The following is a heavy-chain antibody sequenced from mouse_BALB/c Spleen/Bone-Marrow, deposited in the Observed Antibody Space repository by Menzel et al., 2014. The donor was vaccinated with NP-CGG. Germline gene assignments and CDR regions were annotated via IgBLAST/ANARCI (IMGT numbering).Heavy chain of an antibody. Sequence: EQLQQSGAGLVKPGASVKLSCKASGYTFTEYIIHWVKQRSGQGLEWIGWFYPGSGSIKYNEKFKDKATLTADKSSSTVYMELSRLTSEDSAVYFCARHEGGEMGFDYWGQGTPLTVSS. CDR1: GYTFTEYI. V-gene: IGHV1-62-2*01. J-gene: IGHJ2*01. CDR2: FYPGSGSI. CDR3: ARHEGGEMGFDY.